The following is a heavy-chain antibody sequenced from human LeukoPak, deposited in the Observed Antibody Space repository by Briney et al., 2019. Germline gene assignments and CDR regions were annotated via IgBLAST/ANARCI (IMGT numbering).Heavy chain of an antibody. CDR2: IRQNGNEK. J-gene: IGHJ5*02. D-gene: IGHD3-16*01. CDR3: ARLLGESTIYDL. Sequence: QPGGSLRLSCAASGFTFSRHWMSWVRQAPGKGLEWVASIRQNGNEKYYVDSVKGRFIISRDNAENSASLQMNSLRDEDTAIYYCARLLGESTIYDLWGQGTLVTVSS. V-gene: IGHV3-7*01. CDR1: GFTFSRHW.